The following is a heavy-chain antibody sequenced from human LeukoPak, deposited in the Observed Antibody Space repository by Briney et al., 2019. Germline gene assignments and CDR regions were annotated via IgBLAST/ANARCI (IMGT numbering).Heavy chain of an antibody. CDR2: TSSSGSTI. CDR3: ARADADNYDILTGYFGAFDI. Sequence: GGSLRLSCAASGFTFSSYEMNWVRQAPGKGLEWVSYTSSSGSTIYYADSVKGRFTISRDNAKNSLYLQMNSLRAEDTAVYYCARADADNYDILTGYFGAFDIWGQGTMVTVSS. J-gene: IGHJ3*02. CDR1: GFTFSSYE. V-gene: IGHV3-48*03. D-gene: IGHD3-9*01.